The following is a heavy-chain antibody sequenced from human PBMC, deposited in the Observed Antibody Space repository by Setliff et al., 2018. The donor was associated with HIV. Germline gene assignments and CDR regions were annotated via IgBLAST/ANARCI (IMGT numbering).Heavy chain of an antibody. D-gene: IGHD3-10*01. V-gene: IGHV7-4-1*02. CDR2: INTNTGSP. J-gene: IGHJ3*02. CDR1: GYTFTSYA. Sequence: ASVKVSCKASGYTFTSYAMNWVRQAPGQGLEWLGWINTNTGSPTYAQGFTRRFVFSLDPSVRTAYLQITGLKAEDTAVYYCARGGDRMQIRSRFPFDIWGQGTMVTVSS. CDR3: ARGGDRMQIRSRFPFDI.